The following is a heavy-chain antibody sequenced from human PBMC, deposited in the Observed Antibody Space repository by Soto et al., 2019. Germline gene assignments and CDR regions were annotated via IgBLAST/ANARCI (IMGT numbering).Heavy chain of an antibody. CDR1: GVSITSYH. CDR2: INTDGLS. CDR3: ARVPVAVAATEDYYGLDV. V-gene: IGHV4-4*07. D-gene: IGHD2-15*01. J-gene: IGHJ6*02. Sequence: SETLSLTCSVSGVSITSYHWSWIRQSAGGGLEWMGRINTDGLSTYSPSFKSRLTMSLDTSKNQVSLRLISVTAADTAVYFCARVPVAVAATEDYYGLDVWGQGTTVTVSS.